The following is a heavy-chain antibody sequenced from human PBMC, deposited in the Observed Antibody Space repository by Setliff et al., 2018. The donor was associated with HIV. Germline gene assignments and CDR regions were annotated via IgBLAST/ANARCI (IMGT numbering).Heavy chain of an antibody. Sequence: GESLKISCKASGYTFTDYGIAWVRQMPGKGLEWIGVFFPGDSDTRYSPSFQGQVTISADKSISTAYLQWSSLKASDTAMYYCAKHLSPGSGWYSKARGMDVWGQGTTVTVS. V-gene: IGHV5-51*01. D-gene: IGHD6-19*01. CDR2: FFPGDSDT. CDR3: AKHLSPGSGWYSKARGMDV. J-gene: IGHJ6*02. CDR1: GYTFTDYG.